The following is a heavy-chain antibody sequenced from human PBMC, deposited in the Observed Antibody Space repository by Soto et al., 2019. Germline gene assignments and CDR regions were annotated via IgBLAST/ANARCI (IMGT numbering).Heavy chain of an antibody. CDR2: IYYSGST. V-gene: IGHV4-59*01. CDR3: ARDLGIGSGPFDA. CDR1: GDSITSYY. D-gene: IGHD2-2*03. J-gene: IGHJ3*01. Sequence: SETLSLTCTVSGDSITSYYWSWIRQPPGKALEWIGYIYYSGSTDNNPSLKSRVTISLDPAKKQFSLKLKSVTAADTAVYYCARDLGIGSGPFDAWGQGTMVTVAS.